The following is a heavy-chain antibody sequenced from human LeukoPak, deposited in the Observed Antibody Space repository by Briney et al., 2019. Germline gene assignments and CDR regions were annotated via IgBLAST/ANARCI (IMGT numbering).Heavy chain of an antibody. Sequence: GRSLRLSCAASGFTFSSYGMHWVRQAPGKGLEWVAVISYDGSNKYYADSVKGRFTISRDNSKNTLYLQMNSLRDEDTALYYCSRQRDSSGWFIGYWGQGTLVTVSS. V-gene: IGHV3-30*03. CDR3: SRQRDSSGWFIGY. J-gene: IGHJ4*02. D-gene: IGHD6-19*01. CDR2: ISYDGSNK. CDR1: GFTFSSYG.